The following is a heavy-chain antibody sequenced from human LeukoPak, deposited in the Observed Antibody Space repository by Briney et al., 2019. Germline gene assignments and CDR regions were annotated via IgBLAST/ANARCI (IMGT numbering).Heavy chain of an antibody. CDR1: GFTFSSYW. J-gene: IGHJ4*02. CDR3: ARVGYYYHY. D-gene: IGHD3-22*01. Sequence: GGSLRLSCAASGFTFSSYWMSWVRQAPGKGLEWVATIKQDGSEKDFMDSVKGRFTISRDNAKNSLYLQMNSLRAEDTALYYCARVGYYYHYWGQGTLVTVSS. CDR2: IKQDGSEK. V-gene: IGHV3-7*01.